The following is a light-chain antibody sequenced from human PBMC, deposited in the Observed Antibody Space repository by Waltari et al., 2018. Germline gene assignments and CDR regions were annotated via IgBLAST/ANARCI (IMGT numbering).Light chain of an antibody. Sequence: QSGLTQPPSVSGAPGQRVTISCTGSSSHIGVGYDVHWYQQVPGAAPKLLIYGSTNRPSGVPDRFSGSKSGTSASLAIPGLQAEDESDYYCQSYDRSLSGHVVFGGGTKLTVL. V-gene: IGLV1-40*01. CDR2: GST. CDR1: SSHIGVGYD. J-gene: IGLJ2*01. CDR3: QSYDRSLSGHVV.